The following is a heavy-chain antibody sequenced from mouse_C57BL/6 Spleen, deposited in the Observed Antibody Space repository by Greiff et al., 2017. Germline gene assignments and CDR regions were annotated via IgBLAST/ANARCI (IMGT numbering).Heavy chain of an antibody. CDR3: ARLDGSSSRAMDY. CDR1: GYSFTDYN. J-gene: IGHJ4*01. V-gene: IGHV1-39*01. D-gene: IGHD1-1*01. Sequence: VQLQQSGPELVKPGASVKISCKASGYSFTDYNMNWVKQSNGKSLEWIGVIKPNYGTTSYNQKFKGKATLTVDQSTSTAYMQLNSLTSEDSAVYDCARLDGSSSRAMDYWGQGTSVTVSS. CDR2: IKPNYGTT.